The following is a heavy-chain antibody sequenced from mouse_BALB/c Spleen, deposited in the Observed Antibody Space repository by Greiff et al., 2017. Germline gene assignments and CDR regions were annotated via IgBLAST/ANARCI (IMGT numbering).Heavy chain of an antibody. Sequence: EVMLVESGGGLVQPGGSLKLSCAASGFTFSSYGMSWVRQTPDKRLELVATINSNGGSTYYPDSVKGRFTISRDNAKNTLYLQMSSLKSEDTAMYYCARDEYFDVWGAGTTVTVSS. V-gene: IGHV5-6-3*01. CDR3: ARDEYFDV. J-gene: IGHJ1*01. CDR1: GFTFSSYG. CDR2: INSNGGST.